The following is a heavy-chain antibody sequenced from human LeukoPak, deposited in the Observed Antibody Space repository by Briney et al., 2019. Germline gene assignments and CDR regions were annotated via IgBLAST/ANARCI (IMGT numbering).Heavy chain of an antibody. CDR2: IYHSGST. Sequence: SETLSLTCAVSGYSISSGYYWGWLRPPPGKGLEWIGSIYHSGSTYYTPSLKSRVTISVDTSKNQFSLKLSSVTAADTAVYYCARESLLGYCSSTSCYASGFDPWGQGTLVTVSS. CDR3: ARESLLGYCSSTSCYASGFDP. D-gene: IGHD2-2*01. J-gene: IGHJ5*02. V-gene: IGHV4-38-2*01. CDR1: GYSISSGYY.